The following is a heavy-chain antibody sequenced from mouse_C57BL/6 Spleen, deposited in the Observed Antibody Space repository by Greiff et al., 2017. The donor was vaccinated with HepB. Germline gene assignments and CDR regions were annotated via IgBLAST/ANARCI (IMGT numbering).Heavy chain of an antibody. CDR1: GYAFSSYW. CDR2: IYPGDGDT. CDR3: ARGGYYGSSLSDY. D-gene: IGHD1-1*01. J-gene: IGHJ2*01. V-gene: IGHV1-80*01. Sequence: QVQLKESGAELVKPGASVKISCKASGYAFSSYWMNWVKQRPGKGLEWIGQIYPGDGDTNYNGKFMGKATLTADKSSSTAYMQLSSLTSEDSAVYFCARGGYYGSSLSDYWGQGTTLTVSS.